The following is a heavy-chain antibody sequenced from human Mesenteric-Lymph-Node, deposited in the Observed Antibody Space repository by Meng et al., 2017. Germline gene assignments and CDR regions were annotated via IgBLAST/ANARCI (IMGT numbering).Heavy chain of an antibody. CDR2: IYHSGST. D-gene: IGHD3-10*01. V-gene: IGHV4-39*01. J-gene: IGHJ4*02. CDR3: ARRRGGSGRDC. Sequence: QLQMREWGLGLVKPSETLSLTCTVSGGSISSNGYYWDWVRQPPGKGLEWIGAIYHSGSTSYNPSLQSRVTMFVDTSKNQFSLMLTSVTATDTAVYYCARRRGGSGRDCWGQGTLVTVSS. CDR1: GGSISSNGYY.